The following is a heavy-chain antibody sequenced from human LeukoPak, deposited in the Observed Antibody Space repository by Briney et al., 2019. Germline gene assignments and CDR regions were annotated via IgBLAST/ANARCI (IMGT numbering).Heavy chain of an antibody. V-gene: IGHV1-69*05. Sequence: ASVKVSCKASGGTFSSYAISWVRQAPGQGLEWMGGIIPIFGTANYAQKFQGRVTITTDESTSTAYMELSSLRSEDTAVYYCARVPLRGYDSSGHRLYYFDYWGQGTLVNVSS. CDR1: GGTFSSYA. CDR3: ARVPLRGYDSSGHRLYYFDY. J-gene: IGHJ4*02. CDR2: IIPIFGTA. D-gene: IGHD3-22*01.